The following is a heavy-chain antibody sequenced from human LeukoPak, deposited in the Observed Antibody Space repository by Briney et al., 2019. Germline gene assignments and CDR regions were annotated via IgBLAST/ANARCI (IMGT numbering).Heavy chain of an antibody. J-gene: IGHJ6*03. CDR2: ISYDGSNK. CDR1: GFTFSSYG. CDR3: ATGIFGSSWYYYYYYMDV. Sequence: GGSLRLSCAASGFTFSSYGMHWVRQAPGKGLEWVAVISYDGSNKYYADSVKGRFTISRDNSKNTLYLQMNSLRAEDTAVHYCATGIFGSSWYYYYYYMDVWGKGTTVTVSS. D-gene: IGHD6-13*01. V-gene: IGHV3-30*03.